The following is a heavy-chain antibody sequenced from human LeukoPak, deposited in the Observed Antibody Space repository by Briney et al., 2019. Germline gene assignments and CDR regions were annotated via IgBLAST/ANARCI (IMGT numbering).Heavy chain of an antibody. J-gene: IGHJ4*02. D-gene: IGHD6-13*01. CDR3: AREIAARGTHSFAY. CDR1: GFTFSSYW. Sequence: PGGSLRLSCAASGFTFSSYWMHWVRQAPGKGLVWVSRINSAGSSTSYADSVKGRFTISTDNAKNTLYLQMNSLRAEDTAVYYCAREIAARGTHSFAYWGQGTLAIVSS. V-gene: IGHV3-74*01. CDR2: INSAGSST.